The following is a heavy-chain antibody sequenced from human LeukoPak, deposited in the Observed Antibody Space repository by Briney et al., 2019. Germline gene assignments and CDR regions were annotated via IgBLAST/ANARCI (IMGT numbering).Heavy chain of an antibody. V-gene: IGHV3-30*03. CDR3: NRRDDYGETGGY. Sequence: GGSLRLSCAASGFTFSSYGMHWVRQAPGKGLEWVAVITYDGSNKYYADSVKGRFTISRDNSKNTLYLQMNSLRAEETAVYYCNRRDDYGETGGYWGQGTLVTVSS. CDR2: ITYDGSNK. CDR1: GFTFSSYG. D-gene: IGHD4-17*01. J-gene: IGHJ4*02.